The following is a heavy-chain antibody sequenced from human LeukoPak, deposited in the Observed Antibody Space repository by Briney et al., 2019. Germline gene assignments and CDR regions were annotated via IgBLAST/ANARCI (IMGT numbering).Heavy chain of an antibody. V-gene: IGHV4-39*07. CDR1: GGSISSSSYY. J-gene: IGHJ3*02. Sequence: PSETLSPTCTVSGGSISSSSYYWGWIRQPPGKGLEWIGSIYYSGSTYYNPSLKSRVTISVDTSKNQFSLKLSSVTAADTAVYYCARDPRRYDAFDIWGQGTMVTVSS. CDR3: ARDPRRYDAFDI. D-gene: IGHD1-14*01. CDR2: IYYSGST.